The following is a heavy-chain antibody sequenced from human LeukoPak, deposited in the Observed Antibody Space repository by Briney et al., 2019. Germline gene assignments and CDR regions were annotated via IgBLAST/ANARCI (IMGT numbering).Heavy chain of an antibody. Sequence: VASVKVSCKASGDTFSIYAIIWVRQAPGQGLEWLGRTIPLLDKSTYAEKFQGRVTINADKSTSTAYMDLSSLTSDDTAIYYCATTGGGDGAYDIWGQGTMVAVSS. V-gene: IGHV1-69*04. CDR2: TIPLLDKS. D-gene: IGHD5-24*01. CDR1: GDTFSIYA. J-gene: IGHJ3*02. CDR3: ATTGGGDGAYDI.